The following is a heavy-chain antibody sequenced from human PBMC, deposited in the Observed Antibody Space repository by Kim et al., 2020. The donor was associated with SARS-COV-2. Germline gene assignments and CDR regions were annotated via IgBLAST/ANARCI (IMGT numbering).Heavy chain of an antibody. D-gene: IGHD6-13*01. Sequence: AASVKGRFTISRDNAKKTLCLQMNSLRAEDTAVYYCAKGSSWYYYYGMDVWGQGTTVTVSS. V-gene: IGHV3-23*01. J-gene: IGHJ6*02. CDR3: AKGSSWYYYYGMDV.